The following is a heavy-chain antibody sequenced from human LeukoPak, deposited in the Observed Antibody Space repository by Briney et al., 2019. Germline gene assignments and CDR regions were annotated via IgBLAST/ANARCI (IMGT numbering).Heavy chain of an antibody. CDR3: ARDRYDFWSGHYPHGAFDI. CDR2: ISSSSSYI. Sequence: GGSLRLSCAASGFTFSSYSMNWVRQAPGKGLEWVSSISSSSSYIYYADSVKGRFTISRDNAKNSLYLQMNSLRAEDTAVYYCARDRYDFWSGHYPHGAFDIWGQGTMVTVSS. CDR1: GFTFSSYS. J-gene: IGHJ3*02. V-gene: IGHV3-21*01. D-gene: IGHD3-3*01.